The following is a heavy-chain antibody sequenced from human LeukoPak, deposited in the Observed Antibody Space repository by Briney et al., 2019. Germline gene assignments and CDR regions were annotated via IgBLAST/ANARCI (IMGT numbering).Heavy chain of an antibody. CDR1: GGTFSSYA. V-gene: IGHV1-69*05. J-gene: IGHJ4*02. CDR2: IIPMFGTA. D-gene: IGHD3-16*02. Sequence: ASVKVSCKASGGTFSSYAISWVRQAPGQGLEWMGGIIPMFGTANYEQKFQGRVTITTDESTSTAYMELSSLRSEDTAVYYCARGARGPGGHYYDHVWGSYRYHYFDYWGQGTLVTVSS. CDR3: ARGARGPGGHYYDHVWGSYRYHYFDY.